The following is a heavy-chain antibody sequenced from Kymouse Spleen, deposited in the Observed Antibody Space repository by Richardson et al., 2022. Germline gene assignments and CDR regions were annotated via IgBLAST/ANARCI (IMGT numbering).Heavy chain of an antibody. J-gene: IGHJ4*02. CDR2: ISYDGSNK. D-gene: IGHD3-9*01. V-gene: IGHV3-30*18. CDR1: GFTFSSYG. CDR3: AKGYFDWLFPFDY. Sequence: QVQLVESGGGVVQPGRSLRLSCAASGFTFSSYGMHWVRQAPGKGLEWVAVISYDGSNKYYADSVKGRFTISRDNSKNTLYLQMNSLRAEDTAVYYCAKGYFDWLFPFDYWGQGTLVTVSS.